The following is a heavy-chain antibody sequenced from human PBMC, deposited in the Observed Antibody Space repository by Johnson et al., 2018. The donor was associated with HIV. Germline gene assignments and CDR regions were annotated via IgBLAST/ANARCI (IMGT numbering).Heavy chain of an antibody. D-gene: IGHD3-16*01. CDR1: GLTFSNYY. CDR3: ARYYICSCDI. CDR2: ICSSGSIR. J-gene: IGHJ3*02. Sequence: QVQLVESGGGLVQPGGSLRVSCEASGLTFSNYYMNWIRQAPGKGLEWVSHICSSGSIRYYADSVKGRFTITSDNVKNPLDMQMNSLGVEDTALYFCARYYICSCDIWRQGTTFTVSS. V-gene: IGHV3-11*01.